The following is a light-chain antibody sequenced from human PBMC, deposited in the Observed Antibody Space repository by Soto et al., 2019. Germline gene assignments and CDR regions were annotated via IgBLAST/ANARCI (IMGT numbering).Light chain of an antibody. CDR1: KLGDKY. CDR2: HDS. CDR3: QAWDSGTVV. J-gene: IGLJ2*01. Sequence: SYELTKPPSVSVSPGQTASITCSGDKLGDKYASWYQQKPGQSPVLVIYHDSKRPSGIPERISGSNSGNTATLTITGTQAMDEADYYCQAWDSGTVVFGGGTKVTVL. V-gene: IGLV3-1*01.